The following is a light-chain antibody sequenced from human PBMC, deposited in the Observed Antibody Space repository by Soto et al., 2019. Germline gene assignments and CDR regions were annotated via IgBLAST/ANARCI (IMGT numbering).Light chain of an antibody. CDR2: AAS. CDR1: QTVTSY. V-gene: IGKV1-39*01. J-gene: IGKJ1*01. Sequence: DVQMTQSPSSQSASVGDSLTLTCRASQTVTSYLNWYQQKPGKAPKLLIYAASTLQSGVPSRFSGSGSGTEFTLTIISLQPEDFATYYCQQSYRFPKTFGRGTKVDIK. CDR3: QQSYRFPKT.